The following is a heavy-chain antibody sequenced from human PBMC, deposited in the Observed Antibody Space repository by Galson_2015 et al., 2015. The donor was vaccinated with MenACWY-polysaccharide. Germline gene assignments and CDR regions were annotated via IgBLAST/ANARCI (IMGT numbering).Heavy chain of an antibody. CDR3: ARGAGYYYYMDV. V-gene: IGHV1-18*01. J-gene: IGHJ6*03. CDR2: INTYNGIT. CDR1: GYTFPNYG. Sequence: SVKVSCKASGYTFPNYGNTWVRQAPGQGLEWMGWINTYNGITSYAQKLQDRVTMTTDTSTSTAYMDLRSLRSDDTAVYYCARGAGYYYYMDVWGKGTTVTVSS.